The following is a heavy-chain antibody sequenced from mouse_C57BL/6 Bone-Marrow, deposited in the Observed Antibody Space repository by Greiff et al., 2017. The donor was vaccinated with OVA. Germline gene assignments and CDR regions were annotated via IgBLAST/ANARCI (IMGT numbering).Heavy chain of an antibody. CDR3: DLITTVVADY. J-gene: IGHJ2*01. V-gene: IGHV1-81*01. CDR2: IYPRSGNT. Sequence: QVQLQQSGAELARPGASVKLSCKASGYTFTSYGISWVKQRTGQGLEWIGEIYPRSGNTYYNEKFKGKATLTAYKSSSTAYMELLSLTSEDSAAYFCDLITTVVADYWGQGTTLTVSS. CDR1: GYTFTSYG. D-gene: IGHD1-1*01.